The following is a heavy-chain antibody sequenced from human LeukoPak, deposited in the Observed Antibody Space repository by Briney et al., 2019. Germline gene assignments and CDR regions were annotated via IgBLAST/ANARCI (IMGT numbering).Heavy chain of an antibody. V-gene: IGHV3-23*01. CDR2: VNDHGDQT. D-gene: IGHD1-26*01. J-gene: IGHJ4*02. Sequence: GGSLRLSCAASGFAFNNYAMTWVRQAPGKGLEWVSNVNDHGDQTYYADFVKDRFTISRDNSKNALFLQMDSLTAEDTAVYYCAKTQWKVGATDYFDYWGQGILVTVSS. CDR3: AKTQWKVGATDYFDY. CDR1: GFAFNNYA.